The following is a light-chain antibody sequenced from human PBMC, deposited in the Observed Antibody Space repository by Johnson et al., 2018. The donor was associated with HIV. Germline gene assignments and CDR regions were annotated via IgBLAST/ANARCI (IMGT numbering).Light chain of an antibody. J-gene: IGLJ1*01. CDR1: SSNIGNNY. V-gene: IGLV1-51*01. CDR3: GTWDSSLSAYV. Sequence: QSVLTQPPSVSAAPGQKVTISCSGSSSNIGNNYVSWYQQLPGTAPKLLIYDNNKRPSGIPDRFSGSKSGTTATLGITGLHQGDEADYYCGTWDSSLSAYVFGTGTKVTVV. CDR2: DNN.